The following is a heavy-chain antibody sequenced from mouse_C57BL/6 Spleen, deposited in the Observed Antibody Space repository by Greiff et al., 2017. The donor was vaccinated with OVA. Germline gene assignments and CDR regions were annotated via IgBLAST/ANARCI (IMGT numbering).Heavy chain of an antibody. D-gene: IGHD2-4*01. CDR3: ARGDYDHWYFDV. V-gene: IGHV3-6*01. CDR2: ISYDGSN. J-gene: IGHJ1*03. CDR1: GYSITSGYY. Sequence: EVKLMESGPGLVKPSQSLSLTCSVTGYSITSGYYWNWIRQFPGNKLEWMGYISYDGSNNYNPSLKNRISITRDTSKNQFFLKLNSVTTEDTATYYCARGDYDHWYFDVWGTGTTVTVSS.